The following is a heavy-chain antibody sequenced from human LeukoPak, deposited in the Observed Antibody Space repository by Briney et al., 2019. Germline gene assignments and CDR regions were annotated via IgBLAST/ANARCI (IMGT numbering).Heavy chain of an antibody. Sequence: SETLSLTCTVSGGSISTTTYYWGWLRQPPGKGLEWIGSISYTGSTYYNPSLKIRVTTSVDTSKNQFSLRLSSVTAADTAAYYCARLSPYLGAGSSAFPHDYWGQGTLVTVSS. CDR1: GGSISTTTYY. V-gene: IGHV4-39*01. J-gene: IGHJ4*02. D-gene: IGHD3-10*01. CDR2: ISYTGST. CDR3: ARLSPYLGAGSSAFPHDY.